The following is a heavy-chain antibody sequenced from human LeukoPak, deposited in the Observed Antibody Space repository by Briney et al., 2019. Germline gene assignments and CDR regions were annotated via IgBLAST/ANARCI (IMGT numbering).Heavy chain of an antibody. J-gene: IGHJ4*02. Sequence: PGGSLRLSCAASGFTFSGYAMSWVRQAPGKGLEWVSAISGSGSSTYYADSVKGRFTISRDNSKNTLFLQMNSLRADDTAVYYCAKVRSTQRLAPGFDYWGQGTLVTVSS. CDR1: GFTFSGYA. CDR2: ISGSGSST. D-gene: IGHD6-25*01. V-gene: IGHV3-23*01. CDR3: AKVRSTQRLAPGFDY.